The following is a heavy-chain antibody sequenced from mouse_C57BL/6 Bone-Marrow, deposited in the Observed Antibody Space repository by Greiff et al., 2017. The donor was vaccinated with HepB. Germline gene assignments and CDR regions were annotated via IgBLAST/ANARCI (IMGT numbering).Heavy chain of an antibody. V-gene: IGHV1-76*01. CDR1: GYTFTDYY. J-gene: IGHJ1*03. CDR2: IYPGSGNT. CDR3: ARRGITTVVATGYFDV. Sequence: QVQLKESGAELVRPGASVKLSCKASGYTFTDYYINWVKQRPGQGLEWIARIYPGSGNTYYNEKFKGKATLTAEKSSSTAYMQLSSLTSEDSAVYFCARRGITTVVATGYFDVWGTGTTVTVSS. D-gene: IGHD1-1*01.